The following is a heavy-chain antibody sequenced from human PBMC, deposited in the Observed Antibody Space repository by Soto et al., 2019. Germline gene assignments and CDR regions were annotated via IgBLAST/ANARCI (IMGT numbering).Heavy chain of an antibody. J-gene: IGHJ5*02. CDR2: IATYNSNR. CDR1: GDTFTNFG. CDR3: ARVLRGVVNWFDP. D-gene: IGHD3-10*01. V-gene: IGHV1-18*01. Sequence: HLVQSGPEVKKPGASITVSCKTSGDTFTNFGLSWVRQAPGQGLEWMGWIATYNSNRNYAQKCQARLTLTTDTATSTAYMELKSRVYDDTAVYYCARVLRGVVNWFDPWGQGTLVTVSS.